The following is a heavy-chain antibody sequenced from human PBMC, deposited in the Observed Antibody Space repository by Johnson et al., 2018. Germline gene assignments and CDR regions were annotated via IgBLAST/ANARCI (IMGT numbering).Heavy chain of an antibody. Sequence: QVQLVQSGGGVVQPGRSLRLSCAASGFTFSNYGLNWVRQAPGKGLEWVAIIWHDGSDARYADPVKGRFTISRDNSKDTWYLEMNSLRAEDTATYICARWRPSLYAVDVWGQGTTVTVSS. CDR3: ARWRPSLYAVDV. CDR1: GFTFSNYG. CDR2: IWHDGSDA. J-gene: IGHJ6*02. D-gene: IGHD2-2*01. V-gene: IGHV3-33*01.